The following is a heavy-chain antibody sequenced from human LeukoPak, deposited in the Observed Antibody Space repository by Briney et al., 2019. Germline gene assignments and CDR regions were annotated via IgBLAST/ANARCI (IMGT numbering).Heavy chain of an antibody. CDR3: AKDRTNSWRNFDY. CDR1: GVTFSMNG. CDR2: ISGSGGST. Sequence: GGSLRLSCSGSGVTFSMNGMSWAGQAPGKGLEWVSGISGSGGSTLYADSVKGRFTISRDKSKNTLYLQMNSLRAEDTAVYFCAKDRTNSWRNFDYWGQGTLVTVAS. J-gene: IGHJ4*02. V-gene: IGHV3-23*01. D-gene: IGHD6-13*01.